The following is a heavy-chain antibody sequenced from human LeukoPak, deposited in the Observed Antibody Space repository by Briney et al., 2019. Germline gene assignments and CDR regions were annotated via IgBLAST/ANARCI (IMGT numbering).Heavy chain of an antibody. J-gene: IGHJ4*02. V-gene: IGHV1-18*01. Sequence: ASVKVSCKASGYTFTSYGISWVREGPGPGLGWMGWIYAYNGNTNYAQKLQGRVTMTTDTSTSTAYMELRSLRSDDTAVYYCARVYYDFWSGPADLYYFDYWGQGTLVTVSS. CDR1: GYTFTSYG. CDR3: ARVYYDFWSGPADLYYFDY. CDR2: IYAYNGNT. D-gene: IGHD3-3*01.